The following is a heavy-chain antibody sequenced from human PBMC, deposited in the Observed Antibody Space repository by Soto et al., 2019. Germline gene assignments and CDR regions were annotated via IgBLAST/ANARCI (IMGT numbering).Heavy chain of an antibody. J-gene: IGHJ4*02. CDR1: GRSISSSNW. CDR2: IHHSGST. CDR3: AGYQSATY. Sequence: QVQLQESGPGLVKPSGTLSLTCAVSGRSISSSNWWRWVRQPPGKGLEWIGEIHHSGSTNYNPSLNSRVTTSVDKSKNQFSRKLGSVTAADTAVYYWAGYQSATYWGQGTLGTVSS. V-gene: IGHV4-4*02.